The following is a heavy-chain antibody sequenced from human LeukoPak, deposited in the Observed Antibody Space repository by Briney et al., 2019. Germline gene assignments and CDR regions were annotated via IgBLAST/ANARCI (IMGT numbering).Heavy chain of an antibody. V-gene: IGHV4-59*08. J-gene: IGHJ4*02. Sequence: SETLSLTCTVSGGSIGSYYWSWIRQPPGKGLEWIGYIYYSGSTNYNPSLKSRVTISVDTSKNQFSLKLSSVTAADTAVYYCARRVGSGWYEDYWGQGTLVTVSS. CDR2: IYYSGST. D-gene: IGHD6-19*01. CDR1: GGSIGSYY. CDR3: ARRVGSGWYEDY.